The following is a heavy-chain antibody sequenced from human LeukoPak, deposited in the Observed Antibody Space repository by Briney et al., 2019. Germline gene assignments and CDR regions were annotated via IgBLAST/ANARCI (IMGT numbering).Heavy chain of an antibody. CDR1: GGSISSYY. Sequence: PSETLSLTCTVSGGSISSYYWGWIRQPAGKGLEWIGRIYTSGSTNYNPSLKSRVTMSVDTSKNQFSLKLSSVTAADTAVYYCAVYSSRTRAFDIWGQGTMVTVSS. CDR2: IYTSGST. V-gene: IGHV4-4*07. J-gene: IGHJ3*02. D-gene: IGHD6-19*01. CDR3: AVYSSRTRAFDI.